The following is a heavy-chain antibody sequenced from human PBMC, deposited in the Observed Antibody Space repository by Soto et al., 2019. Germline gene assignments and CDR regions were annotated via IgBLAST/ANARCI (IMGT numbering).Heavy chain of an antibody. V-gene: IGHV4-31*03. Sequence: SETLSLTCTVSGGSISSGGYYWSGIRQHPGKGLEWIGYIYYSGSTYYNPSLKSRVTISVDTSKNQFSLKLSSVTAADTAVYYCARLRITIFGVVPYFDYWGQGTLVTVSS. CDR3: ARLRITIFGVVPYFDY. CDR1: GGSISSGGYY. D-gene: IGHD3-3*01. CDR2: IYYSGST. J-gene: IGHJ4*02.